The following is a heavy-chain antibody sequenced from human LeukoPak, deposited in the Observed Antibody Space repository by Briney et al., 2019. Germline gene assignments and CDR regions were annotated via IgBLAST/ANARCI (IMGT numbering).Heavy chain of an antibody. J-gene: IGHJ4*02. CDR1: GYTFTSYA. CDR3: ARDLGDYPFYFDY. CDR2: INAGNGNT. V-gene: IGHV1-3*01. D-gene: IGHD4-17*01. Sequence: ASVTVSCKASGYTFTSYAMNWVRQAPGQRLEWMGWINAGNGNTKYSQKFQGRVTITRDTSASTAYMELSSLRSEDTAVYYCARDLGDYPFYFDYWGQGTLVTVSS.